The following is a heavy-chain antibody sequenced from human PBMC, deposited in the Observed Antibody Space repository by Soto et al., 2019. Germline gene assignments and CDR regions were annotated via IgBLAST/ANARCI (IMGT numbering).Heavy chain of an antibody. V-gene: IGHV1-8*01. CDR2: MNPNSGNT. J-gene: IGHJ5*02. D-gene: IGHD2-2*01. CDR3: ANGHGVVPAAYWFDP. Sequence: ASVKVSCKASGYTFTSYDINWVRQATGQGLEWMGWMNPNSGNTGYAQKFQGRVTMTRNTSISTAYMEPSSLRSEDTAVYYCANGHGVVPAAYWFDPWGQGTLVTVSS. CDR1: GYTFTSYD.